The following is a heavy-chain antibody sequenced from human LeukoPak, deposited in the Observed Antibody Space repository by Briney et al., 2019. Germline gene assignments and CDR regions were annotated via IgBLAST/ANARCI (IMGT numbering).Heavy chain of an antibody. CDR2: IRYDGSNK. J-gene: IGHJ4*02. Sequence: PGGSLRLSCAASGFTFSSYGMHWVRQAPGKGLEWVAFIRYDGSNKYYADSVKGRFTISRDNSKNTLYLQMNSLRAEDTAVYYCAKALGDIVAFGYFDYWGQGTLVTVSS. V-gene: IGHV3-30*02. D-gene: IGHD5-12*01. CDR3: AKALGDIVAFGYFDY. CDR1: GFTFSSYG.